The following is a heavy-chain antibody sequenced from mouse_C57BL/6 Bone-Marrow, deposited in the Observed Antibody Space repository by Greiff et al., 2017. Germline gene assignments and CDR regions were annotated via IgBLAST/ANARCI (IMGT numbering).Heavy chain of an antibody. CDR1: GFTFSSYG. J-gene: IGHJ2*01. Sequence: EVTLVESGGDLVKPGGSLKLSCAASGFTFSSYGMSWVRQTPDKRLEWVATISSGGSYTYYPDSVKGRFTISRDNAKNTLYLQMSSLKSEDTAMYYCARHPFFYYWGQGTTLTVSS. CDR3: ARHPFFYY. V-gene: IGHV5-6*02. CDR2: ISSGGSYT.